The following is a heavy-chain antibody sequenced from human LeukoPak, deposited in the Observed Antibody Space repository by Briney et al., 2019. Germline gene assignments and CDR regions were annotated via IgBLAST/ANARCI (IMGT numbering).Heavy chain of an antibody. J-gene: IGHJ4*02. V-gene: IGHV1-69*13. CDR2: IIPIFGTA. CDR3: AGNTYYYGSGEFDY. D-gene: IGHD3-10*01. Sequence: GASVKVSCKASGGTFSSYAISWVRQAPGQGLERMGGIIPIFGTANYAQKFQGRVTITADESTSTAYMELSSLRSEDTAVYYCAGNTYYYGSGEFDYWGQGTLVTVSS. CDR1: GGTFSSYA.